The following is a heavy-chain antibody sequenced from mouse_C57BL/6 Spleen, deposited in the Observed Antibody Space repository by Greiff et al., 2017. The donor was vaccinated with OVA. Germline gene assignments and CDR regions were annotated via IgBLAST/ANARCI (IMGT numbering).Heavy chain of an antibody. Sequence: VQLQQSGPELVKPGASVKISCKASGYTFTDYYMNWVKQSHGKSLEWIGDINPNNGGTSYNQKFKGKATLTVDKSSSTAYMELRSLTSEDSAVYYCARGGLLWLRRDAMDYWGQGTSVTVSS. CDR2: INPNNGGT. J-gene: IGHJ4*01. D-gene: IGHD2-2*01. CDR1: GYTFTDYY. V-gene: IGHV1-26*01. CDR3: ARGGLLWLRRDAMDY.